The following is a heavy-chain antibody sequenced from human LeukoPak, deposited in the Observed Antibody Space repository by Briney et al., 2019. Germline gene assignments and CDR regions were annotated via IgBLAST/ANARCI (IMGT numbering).Heavy chain of an antibody. CDR2: ISAYNGNT. D-gene: IGHD6-13*01. CDR3: ASSRIAAAANYFDY. V-gene: IGHV1-18*01. Sequence: GASVKVSCKASGYTFTSYGISWVRQAPGQGLEWMGWISAYNGNTNYAQKLQGRVTMTTDTSTSTAYMELRSLRSDDTAVYYCASSRIAAAANYFDYWGQGTLVTVSS. J-gene: IGHJ4*02. CDR1: GYTFTSYG.